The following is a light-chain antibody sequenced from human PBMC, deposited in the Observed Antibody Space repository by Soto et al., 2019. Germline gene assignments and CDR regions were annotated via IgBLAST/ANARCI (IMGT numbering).Light chain of an antibody. V-gene: IGKV3-20*01. Sequence: EIVLTQSPGTLSLSPGERATLSCRTSQSVRNNYLAWYQQKPGQAPRLLIYGASSRASGIPDRFSGGGSGTDFTLTISRLEPEDFAVYYCQQYGNSPLTFGGGTKVEIK. CDR3: QQYGNSPLT. J-gene: IGKJ4*01. CDR1: QSVRNNY. CDR2: GAS.